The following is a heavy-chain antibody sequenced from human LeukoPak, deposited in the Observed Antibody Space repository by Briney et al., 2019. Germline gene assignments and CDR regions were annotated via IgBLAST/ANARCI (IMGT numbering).Heavy chain of an antibody. CDR2: INPSGGST. D-gene: IGHD6-13*01. CDR3: AADSSSWYSFDY. J-gene: IGHJ4*02. CDR1: GYTFTSYY. V-gene: IGHV1-46*01. Sequence: GASVKVSCKASGYTFTSYYMHWVRQAPGQGLEWMGIINPSGGSTSYAQKFQGRVTMTRDMSTSTVYMELSSLRSEDMAVYYCAADSSSWYSFDYWGQGTLVTVSS.